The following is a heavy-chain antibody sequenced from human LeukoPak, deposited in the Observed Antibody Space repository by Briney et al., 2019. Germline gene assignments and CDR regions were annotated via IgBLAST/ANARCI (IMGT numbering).Heavy chain of an antibody. CDR2: IIPIFGTA. J-gene: IGHJ3*02. CDR3: ARDRSGDSSSWYDAFDI. CDR1: GGTFSSYA. D-gene: IGHD6-13*01. Sequence: SVKVSCKASGGTFSSYAIRWVRQAPGRGLEWMGGIIPIFGTANYAQKFQGRVTITTDESTSTAYMELSSLRSEDTAVYYCARDRSGDSSSWYDAFDIWGQGTMVTVSS. V-gene: IGHV1-69*05.